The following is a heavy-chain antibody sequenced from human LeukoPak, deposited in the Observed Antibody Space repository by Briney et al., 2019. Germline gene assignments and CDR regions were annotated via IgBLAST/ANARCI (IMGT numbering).Heavy chain of an antibody. Sequence: GGSLRLSCTASGFTFSSYWMHWVRQAPGKGLVWVSHIGGDGTTTGYADSVKGRFTISRDNAKNTLYLQMNSLRVEDTAVYYCASSIVVPGHYWGQGTLVTVYS. CDR1: GFTFSSYW. V-gene: IGHV3-74*01. CDR2: IGGDGTTT. J-gene: IGHJ4*02. CDR3: ASSIVVPGHY. D-gene: IGHD6-19*01.